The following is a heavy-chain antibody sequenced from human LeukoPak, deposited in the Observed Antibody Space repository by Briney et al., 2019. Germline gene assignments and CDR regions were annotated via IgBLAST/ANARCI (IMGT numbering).Heavy chain of an antibody. CDR3: ARAATMVRGVTAPLYYYYGMDV. CDR2: IYYSGST. D-gene: IGHD3-10*01. Sequence: PSETLSLTCTVSGGSISGGGYYWSWIRQHPGKGLEWIGYIYYSGSTYYNPSLKSRVTISVDTSKNQFSLKLSSVTAADTAVYYCARAATMVRGVTAPLYYYYGMDVWGQGTTVTVSS. J-gene: IGHJ6*02. CDR1: GGSISGGGYY. V-gene: IGHV4-31*03.